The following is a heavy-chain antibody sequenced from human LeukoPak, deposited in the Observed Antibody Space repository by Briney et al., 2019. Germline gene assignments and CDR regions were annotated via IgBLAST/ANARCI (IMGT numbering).Heavy chain of an antibody. J-gene: IGHJ4*02. CDR3: ARDSDPTTTTVTTPGDY. CDR2: ISYDGSNK. Sequence: GGSLRLPCAASGFTFSSYAKHWVRQAPGKGLEWVAVISYDGSNKYYADSVKGRFTISRDNSKNTLYLQMNSLRAEDTAVYYCARDSDPTTTTVTTPGDYWGQGTLVTVSS. CDR1: GFTFSSYA. V-gene: IGHV3-30-3*01. D-gene: IGHD4-17*01.